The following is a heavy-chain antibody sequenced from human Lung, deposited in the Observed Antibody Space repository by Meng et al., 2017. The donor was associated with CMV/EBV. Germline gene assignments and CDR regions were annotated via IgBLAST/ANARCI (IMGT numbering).Heavy chain of an antibody. Sequence: QVQVGESGPALGKPSETLSLTCAVSGDSTTNHNWWAWVRQPPGKGLEWIGEIPHRGSSAYNPSLKSRVSMSIDKSKNQFSLKLTSVTAADTAVYHCLRRSGGSVWGQGTLVTVSS. D-gene: IGHD3-10*01. J-gene: IGHJ1*01. CDR2: IPHRGSS. CDR1: GDSTTNHNW. CDR3: LRRSGGSV. V-gene: IGHV4-4*02.